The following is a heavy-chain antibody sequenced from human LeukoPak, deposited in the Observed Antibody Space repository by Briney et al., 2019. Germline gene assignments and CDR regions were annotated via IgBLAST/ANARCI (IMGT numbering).Heavy chain of an antibody. J-gene: IGHJ3*02. CDR3: ARVKASHRQDAFDI. V-gene: IGHV1-69*05. D-gene: IGHD2-2*01. Sequence: GASVKVSCKASGGTFSSYAISWVRQAPGQGLEWMGGIIPIFGTANYAQKFQGRVTITTDESTSTAYMELSSLRSEDTAVYCCARVKASHRQDAFDIWGQETMVTVSS. CDR2: IIPIFGTA. CDR1: GGTFSSYA.